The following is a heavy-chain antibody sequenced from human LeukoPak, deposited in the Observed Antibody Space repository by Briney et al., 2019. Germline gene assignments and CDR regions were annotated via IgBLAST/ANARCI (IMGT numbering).Heavy chain of an antibody. CDR2: IWYDGSNK. J-gene: IGHJ4*02. CDR1: GFTFSSYG. V-gene: IGHV3-33*01. D-gene: IGHD6-13*01. CDR3: ATIAAAGTGPFDY. Sequence: GRSLRLSCAASGFTFSSYGMHWVRQAPGKGLEWVAVIWYDGSNKYYADSVKGRFTISRDNSKNTLYPQMNSLRAEDTAVYYCATIAAAGTGPFDYWGQGTLVTVSS.